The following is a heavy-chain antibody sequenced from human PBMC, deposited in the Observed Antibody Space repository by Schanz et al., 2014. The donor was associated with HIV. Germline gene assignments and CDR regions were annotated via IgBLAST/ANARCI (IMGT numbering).Heavy chain of an antibody. Sequence: EVQLLESGGGLVQPGGSLRLSCAASRFTFNNYAMTWVRQAPGKGLEWVSSISESGGRSYYADSVNGRFTISRDNSKNTLYLQMTTLRTEDTAVYYCAKPEYDSRGNSQSHFDSWGQGTLVTVSS. CDR3: AKPEYDSRGNSQSHFDS. CDR1: RFTFNNYA. J-gene: IGHJ4*02. V-gene: IGHV3-23*01. D-gene: IGHD3-22*01. CDR2: ISESGGRS.